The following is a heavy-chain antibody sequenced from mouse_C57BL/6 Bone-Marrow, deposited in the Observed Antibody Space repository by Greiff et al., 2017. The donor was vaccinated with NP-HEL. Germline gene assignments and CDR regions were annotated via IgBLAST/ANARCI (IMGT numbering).Heavy chain of an antibody. J-gene: IGHJ3*01. Sequence: VQLQQPGAELVKPGASVKLSCKASGYTFTSYWMHWVKQRPGQGLEWIGMIHPNSGSTNYNEKFKSKATLTVDKSSSTAYMQLSSLTSEDSAVDYCARGWLLLPYWGQGTLVTVSA. CDR1: GYTFTSYW. CDR3: ARGWLLLPY. D-gene: IGHD2-3*01. V-gene: IGHV1-64*01. CDR2: IHPNSGST.